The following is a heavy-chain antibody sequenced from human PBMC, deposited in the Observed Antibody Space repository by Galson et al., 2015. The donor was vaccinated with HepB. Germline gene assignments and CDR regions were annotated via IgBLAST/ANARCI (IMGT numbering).Heavy chain of an antibody. V-gene: IGHV3-49*04. CDR2: IRSKAYGGTT. CDR3: TRVLYYDSSGY. D-gene: IGHD3-22*01. CDR1: GFTFGDYA. J-gene: IGHJ4*02. Sequence: SLRLSCAASGFTFGDYAMSWVRQAPGKGLEWVGFIRSKAYGGTTEYAASVKGRFTISRDDSKSIAYLQMNSLKTEDTAVYYCTRVLYYDSSGYWGQGTLVTVSS.